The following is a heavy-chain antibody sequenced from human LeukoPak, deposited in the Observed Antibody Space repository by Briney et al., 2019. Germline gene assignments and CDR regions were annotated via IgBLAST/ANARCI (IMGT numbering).Heavy chain of an antibody. D-gene: IGHD5-12*01. CDR3: ARGLFLRLRRTYYYYMDV. CDR2: INPNSGGT. J-gene: IGHJ6*03. Sequence: GASVKVSCKASGYTFTGYYMHWVRQAPGQGLEWMGWINPNSGGTNYAQKFQGRVTITRDTSISTAYMELSSLRSEDTAVYYCARGLFLRLRRTYYYYMDVWGKGTTVTISS. V-gene: IGHV1-2*02. CDR1: GYTFTGYY.